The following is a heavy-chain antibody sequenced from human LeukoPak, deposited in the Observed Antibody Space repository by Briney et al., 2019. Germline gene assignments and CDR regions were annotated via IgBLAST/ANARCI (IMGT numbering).Heavy chain of an antibody. Sequence: GGSLRLSCAASGFTVSSNYMSWVRQAPGKGLEWVSVIYSGGSTYYADSVKGRFTISRDNSKNTLYLQMNSLRAEDTAVYYCARDSEYYYGSGSHDYWGQGTLVTVSS. V-gene: IGHV3-53*01. J-gene: IGHJ4*02. CDR1: GFTVSSNY. D-gene: IGHD3-10*01. CDR2: IYSGGST. CDR3: ARDSEYYYGSGSHDY.